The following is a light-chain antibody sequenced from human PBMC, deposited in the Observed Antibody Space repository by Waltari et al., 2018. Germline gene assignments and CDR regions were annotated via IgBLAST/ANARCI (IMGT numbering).Light chain of an antibody. J-gene: IGLJ3*02. CDR2: RND. CDR1: SSNIGTYV. CDR3: AAWDDSLRGHWV. V-gene: IGLV1-44*01. Sequence: QSVPTQPLSASATPGQGVIIPCSGSSSNIGTYVVNWYQQLPGKAPKPLIYRNDQRPSGVPARFSGSKSGTSASLAINGLQSEDEADYYCAAWDDSLRGHWVFGGGTKVTVL.